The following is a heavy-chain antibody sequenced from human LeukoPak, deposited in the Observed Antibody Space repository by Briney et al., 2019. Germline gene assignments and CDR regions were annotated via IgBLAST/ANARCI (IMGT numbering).Heavy chain of an antibody. CDR1: GYTFTSYD. CDR2: MNPNSGIT. CDR3: ARNSGSYLGY. D-gene: IGHD1-26*01. Sequence: RASVKVSCKASGYTFTSYDINWVRQATGQGLEWMGWMNPNSGITGYAQKFQGRVTMTRNTSITTAFLELSSLRSEDTAVYYCARNSGSYLGYWGQGTLVTVSS. J-gene: IGHJ4*02. V-gene: IGHV1-8*01.